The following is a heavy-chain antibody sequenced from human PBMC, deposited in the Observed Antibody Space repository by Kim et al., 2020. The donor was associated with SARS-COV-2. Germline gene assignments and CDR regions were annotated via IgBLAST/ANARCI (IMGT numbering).Heavy chain of an antibody. Sequence: GGSNTYAVPVKGQLTITRDNSKNTLYLQMNSLRVEDTAVYYCAKLYGYAYWGQGTLVTVSS. CDR2: GGSN. CDR3: AKLYGYAY. D-gene: IGHD5-18*01. V-gene: IGHV3-23*01. J-gene: IGHJ4*02.